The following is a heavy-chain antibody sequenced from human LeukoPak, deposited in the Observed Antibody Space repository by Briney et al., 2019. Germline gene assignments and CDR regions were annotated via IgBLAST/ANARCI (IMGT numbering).Heavy chain of an antibody. Sequence: GGSLRLSCTASGFAFDEHGMSWVRQVPGKGLEWVSGINWSGGSTGYADPLRGRFTISRDNAKNSQYLQMDSLRAEDTALYYCARAPITSPFYFDYWGQGTLVTVSS. V-gene: IGHV3-20*04. CDR2: INWSGGST. CDR3: ARAPITSPFYFDY. CDR1: GFAFDEHG. D-gene: IGHD2-2*01. J-gene: IGHJ4*02.